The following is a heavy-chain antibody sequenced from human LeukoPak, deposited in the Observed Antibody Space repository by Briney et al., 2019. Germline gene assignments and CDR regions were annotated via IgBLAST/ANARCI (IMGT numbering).Heavy chain of an antibody. CDR2: IYHSGST. D-gene: IGHD2-15*01. V-gene: IGHV4-38-2*02. J-gene: IGHJ5*02. CDR1: GYSISSGYY. CDR3: ARQKTEEDIVVVVAATWFDP. Sequence: SETLSLTCTVSGYSISSGYYWGWIRQPPGKGLEWIGSIYHSGSTYYNPSLKSRVTISVDTSKNQFSLKLSSVTAADTAVYYCARQKTEEDIVVVVAATWFDPWGQGTLVTVSS.